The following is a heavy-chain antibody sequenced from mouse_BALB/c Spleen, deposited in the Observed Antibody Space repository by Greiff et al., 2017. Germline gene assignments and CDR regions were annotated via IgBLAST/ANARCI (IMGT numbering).Heavy chain of an antibody. CDR1: GFTFSSYG. CDR3: ARRDSSGYCFDY. V-gene: IGHV5-6-3*01. CDR2: INSNGGST. Sequence: DVKLVESGGGLVQPGGSLKLSCAASGFTFSSYGMSWVRQTPDKRLELVATINSNGGSTYYPDTVKGRFTISRDNAKNTLYLQMSSLKSEDTAMYYCARRDSSGYCFDYWGQGTTLTVSS. D-gene: IGHD3-2*01. J-gene: IGHJ2*01.